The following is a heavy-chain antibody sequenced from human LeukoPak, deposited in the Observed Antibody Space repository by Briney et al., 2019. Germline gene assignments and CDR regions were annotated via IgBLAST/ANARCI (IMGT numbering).Heavy chain of an antibody. CDR1: GFTFNRHW. D-gene: IGHD3-10*01. Sequence: GGSLRLSCAASGFTFNRHWMHWVRQAPGKGLVWVSYINNDGSGTIYADSVKGRFTIPRDNAKNTMNLQMNSLRAEDTAVYYCSRGGFGSGPDYWGQGTLVTVSS. CDR2: INNDGSGT. CDR3: SRGGFGSGPDY. V-gene: IGHV3-74*01. J-gene: IGHJ4*02.